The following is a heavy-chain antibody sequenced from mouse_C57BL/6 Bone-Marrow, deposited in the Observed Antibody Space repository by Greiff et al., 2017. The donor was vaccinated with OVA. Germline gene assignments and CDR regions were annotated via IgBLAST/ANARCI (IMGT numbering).Heavy chain of an antibody. Sequence: DVHLVESGGGLVKPGGSLTLSCAASGFTFSSYAMSWVRQTPEKRLEWVATISDGGSYTYYPDNVKGRFTISRDNAKNNLYLQMSQLKSEDTAMYYCARSPYGLFAYWGQGTLVTVAA. J-gene: IGHJ3*01. CDR2: ISDGGSYT. V-gene: IGHV5-4*01. CDR3: ARSPYGLFAY. CDR1: GFTFSSYA. D-gene: IGHD1-1*02.